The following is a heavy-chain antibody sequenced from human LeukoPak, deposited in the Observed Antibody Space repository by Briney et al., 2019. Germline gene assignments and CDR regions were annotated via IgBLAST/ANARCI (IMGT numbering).Heavy chain of an antibody. V-gene: IGHV1-69*04. CDR1: GGAFSSYA. D-gene: IGHD1-26*01. J-gene: IGHJ4*02. Sequence: SVKVSCKASGGAFSSYAISWVRQAPGQGLEWMGRIIPIFGIANYAQKFQGRVTITADKSTSTAYMELSSLRSEDTAVYYCARTFRRDGSYPFDYWGQGTLVTVSS. CDR2: IIPIFGIA. CDR3: ARTFRRDGSYPFDY.